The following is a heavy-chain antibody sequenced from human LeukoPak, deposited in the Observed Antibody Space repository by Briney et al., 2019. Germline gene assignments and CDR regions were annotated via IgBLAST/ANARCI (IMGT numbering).Heavy chain of an antibody. V-gene: IGHV3-21*01. Sequence: PGGSLRLSCAASGFTFSSYAMNWVRQAPGKGLEWVSSISSSSSYIYYADSVKGRFTISRDNAKNSLYLQMNSLRAEDTAVYYCARKGPDYYMDVWGKGTTVTVSS. CDR3: ARKGPDYYMDV. CDR2: ISSSSSYI. CDR1: GFTFSSYA. J-gene: IGHJ6*03.